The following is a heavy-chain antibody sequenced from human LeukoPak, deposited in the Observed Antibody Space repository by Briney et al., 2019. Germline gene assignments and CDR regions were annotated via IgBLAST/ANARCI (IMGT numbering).Heavy chain of an antibody. CDR1: GYNITTYW. CDR3: ARQSMVRGVPDY. D-gene: IGHD3-10*01. CDR2: IYLGDSDT. J-gene: IGHJ4*02. Sequence: GESLKISCKGSGYNITTYWIGWVRQMPGKGLEWMGIIYLGDSDTRYSPSFQGQVTISADKSISTAYLQWRSLRASDTAMYYCARQSMVRGVPDYWGQGTLVTVSS. V-gene: IGHV5-51*01.